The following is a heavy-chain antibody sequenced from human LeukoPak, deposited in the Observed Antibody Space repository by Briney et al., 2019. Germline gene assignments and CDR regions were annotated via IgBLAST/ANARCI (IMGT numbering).Heavy chain of an antibody. V-gene: IGHV3-23*01. J-gene: IGHJ4*02. CDR1: GFSFSTYV. Sequence: GGSLRLSCAASGFSFSTYVMSWVRQAPGKGLEWVSAISGSGGSTYYADSVKGRFTISRDNSKNTLYLQMNSLRAEDTAVYYCANVDSSGYYRGFDYWGQGTLVTVSS. D-gene: IGHD3-22*01. CDR2: ISGSGGST. CDR3: ANVDSSGYYRGFDY.